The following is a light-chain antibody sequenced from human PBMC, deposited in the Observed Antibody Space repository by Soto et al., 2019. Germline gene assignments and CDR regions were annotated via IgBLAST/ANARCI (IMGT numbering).Light chain of an antibody. V-gene: IGLV2-23*02. CDR3: CSYAGSSTYV. CDR1: SSDVGSYNL. CDR2: EVS. J-gene: IGLJ1*01. Sequence: QSVLTQPASVSGSPGQSITISCTGTSSDVGSYNLVSWYQQHPGKAPKFMIYEVSKQPSGVSNRFSGSKSGNTASLTISGLQAEDEADYYCCSYAGSSTYVFGTGTKVTV.